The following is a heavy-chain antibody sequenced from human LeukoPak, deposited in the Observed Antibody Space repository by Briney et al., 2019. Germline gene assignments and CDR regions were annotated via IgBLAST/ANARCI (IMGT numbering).Heavy chain of an antibody. CDR3: ARPAAGLGGFDY. CDR1: GYSITAYW. V-gene: IGHV5-51*01. J-gene: IGHJ4*02. Sequence: GESLKISCRGSGYSITAYWIAWVRQLPGKGLEWMATIYPGDCATTYSPSFQGQVTISADKSITTAYLQWSSLKAADTAMYYCARPAAGLGGFDYWGQGTLVTVSS. CDR2: IYPGDCAT. D-gene: IGHD3-16*01.